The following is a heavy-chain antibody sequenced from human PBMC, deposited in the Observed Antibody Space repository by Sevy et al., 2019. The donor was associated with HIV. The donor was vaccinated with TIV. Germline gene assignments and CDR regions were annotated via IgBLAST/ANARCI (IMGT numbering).Heavy chain of an antibody. J-gene: IGHJ4*02. Sequence: SETLSLTCTVSGGSISSSNWWSWVRQPPVKGLEWIGEIYHTGSTNYNPSLKSRVAISLDNSKNHFSLMLSSVTAADTAVYYCATLLKWFGELDYWGQGTLVTVSS. CDR3: ATLLKWFGELDY. V-gene: IGHV4-4*02. CDR1: GGSISSSNW. CDR2: IYHTGST. D-gene: IGHD3-10*01.